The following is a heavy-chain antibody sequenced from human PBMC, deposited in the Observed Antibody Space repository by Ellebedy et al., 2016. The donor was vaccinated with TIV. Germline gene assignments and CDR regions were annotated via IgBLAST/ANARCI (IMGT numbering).Heavy chain of an antibody. CDR1: GGSINNYY. CDR3: ARDRGRYGKDV. V-gene: IGHV4-59*01. Sequence: MPSETLSLTCSVSGGSINNYYWAWIRQPPGQGLEWIGDIHHSANSLIHPSLKSRVTLSLDTSKSQFSLNLRSVTAADTATYYCARDRGRYGKDVWGQGTTVTVSS. J-gene: IGHJ6*02. CDR2: IHHSANS. D-gene: IGHD6-25*01.